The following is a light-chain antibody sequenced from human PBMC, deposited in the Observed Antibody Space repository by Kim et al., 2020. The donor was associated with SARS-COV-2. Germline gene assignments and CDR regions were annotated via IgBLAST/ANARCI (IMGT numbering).Light chain of an antibody. Sequence: QSVLTQPPSVSGVPGQRVTISCTGSSSNIGAGYDVHWYQQLPGTAPKLLIYGNSNRPSGVPDRFSGSKSGTSASLAITGLQAEDEADYYCQSYDSSLSGVFGGGTQLTVL. CDR3: QSYDSSLSGV. J-gene: IGLJ2*01. V-gene: IGLV1-40*01. CDR2: GNS. CDR1: SSNIGAGYD.